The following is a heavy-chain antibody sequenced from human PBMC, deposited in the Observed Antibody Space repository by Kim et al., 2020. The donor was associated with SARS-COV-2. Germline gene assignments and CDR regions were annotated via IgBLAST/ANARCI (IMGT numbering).Heavy chain of an antibody. Sequence: GGSLRLSCAASGFNFRTYAMRWVRQAPEKGLEWVSTISGGYSTFYADSVKGRFTISRDNSKNTLFLQMTSLRAEDSALYYCVTGGESGVHSFDSWGQGTLVTVSS. CDR2: ISGGYST. CDR3: VTGGESGVHSFDS. J-gene: IGHJ4*02. V-gene: IGHV3-23*01. D-gene: IGHD3-10*01. CDR1: GFNFRTYA.